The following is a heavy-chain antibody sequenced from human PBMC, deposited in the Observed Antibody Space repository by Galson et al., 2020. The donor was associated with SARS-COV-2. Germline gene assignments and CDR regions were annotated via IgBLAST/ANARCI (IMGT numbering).Heavy chain of an antibody. CDR1: GFTFSSYG. Sequence: GESLKISCAASGFTFSSYGMHWVRQAPGKGLEWVAVISYAGSNNYYADSVKGRFTISRDKSKNTLYLQMNSLRAEDTAVYYCSKDVYAYSSSSDPVDYWGQGTLVTVSS. V-gene: IGHV3-30*18. CDR2: ISYAGSNN. J-gene: IGHJ4*02. CDR3: SKDVYAYSSSSDPVDY. D-gene: IGHD6-6*01.